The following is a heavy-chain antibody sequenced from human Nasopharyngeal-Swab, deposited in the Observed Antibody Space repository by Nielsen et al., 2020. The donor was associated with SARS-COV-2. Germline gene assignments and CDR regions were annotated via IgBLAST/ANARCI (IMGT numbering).Heavy chain of an antibody. Sequence: GESLKISCAGSGFTFSSSWMSWVRQAPGKGLEWVANIKQDGSEKYYVDSVKGRFTISRDNAKNSLYLQMNSLRAEDTALYYCATWIVGHFDHWGQGAQVIVSS. D-gene: IGHD2-15*01. V-gene: IGHV3-7*05. CDR1: GFTFSSSW. CDR3: ATWIVGHFDH. J-gene: IGHJ4*02. CDR2: IKQDGSEK.